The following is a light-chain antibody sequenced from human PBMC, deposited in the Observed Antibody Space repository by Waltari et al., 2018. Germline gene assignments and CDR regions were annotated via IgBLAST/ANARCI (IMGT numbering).Light chain of an antibody. Sequence: QSALTQPASVSGSPGQSITISCTGSSDDVGRYTFVSWYQQHPGNVPKLLIFDVTDRPSGVSDRFSGSKSGNTASLTISGLQPEDEADYYCSSHTTSSTLVFGGGTRVTVL. CDR3: SSHTTSSTLV. J-gene: IGLJ2*01. CDR1: SDDVGRYTF. CDR2: DVT. V-gene: IGLV2-14*03.